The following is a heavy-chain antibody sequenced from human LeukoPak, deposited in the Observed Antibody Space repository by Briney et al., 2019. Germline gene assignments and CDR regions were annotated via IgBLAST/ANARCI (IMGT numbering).Heavy chain of an antibody. J-gene: IGHJ4*02. CDR1: GGSISSYY. D-gene: IGHD3-22*01. V-gene: IGHV4-59*08. CDR2: IYYSGST. Sequence: PSETLSLTCTVSGGSISSYYWSWIRQPPGKGLEWIGYIYYSGSTNYNPSLKSRVIISIDTSKNQFSLKLSSVTAADTAVYYCARLNYDSSGYPYDYWGQGTLVTVSS. CDR3: ARLNYDSSGYPYDY.